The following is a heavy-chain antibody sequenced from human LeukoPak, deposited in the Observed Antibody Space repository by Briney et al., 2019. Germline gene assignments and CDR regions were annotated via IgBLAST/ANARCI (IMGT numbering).Heavy chain of an antibody. CDR2: IYYSGTT. CDR1: GGSISRGNSY. Sequence: SETLSLTCTVSGGSISRGNSYWSWIRQPPGKGLEWIGYIYYSGTTYYNPSLKSRVTMSIDTSKNQFSLKLSSVTAADTAVYYCASGYYGSGAYYRLDYWGQGTLVTVSS. D-gene: IGHD3-10*01. CDR3: ASGYYGSGAYYRLDY. V-gene: IGHV4-30-4*01. J-gene: IGHJ4*02.